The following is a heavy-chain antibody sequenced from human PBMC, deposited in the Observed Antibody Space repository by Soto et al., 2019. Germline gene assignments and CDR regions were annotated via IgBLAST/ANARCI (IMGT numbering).Heavy chain of an antibody. CDR2: INPNSGGT. D-gene: IGHD6-6*01. CDR1: GYTFTGYY. CDR3: ARSGPHYSSSWVFFYYGMDV. J-gene: IGHJ6*02. Sequence: ASVKVSCKASGYTFTGYYMHWVRQAPGQGLEWMGWINPNSGGTNYAQKFQGRVTMTRDTSISTAYMELSRLRSDDTAVYYCARSGPHYSSSWVFFYYGMDVWGQGTTVTVSS. V-gene: IGHV1-2*02.